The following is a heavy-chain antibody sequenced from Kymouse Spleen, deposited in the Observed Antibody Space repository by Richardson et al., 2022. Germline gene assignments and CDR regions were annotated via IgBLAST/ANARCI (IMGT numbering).Heavy chain of an antibody. CDR3: ARYDYSNYVDDY. CDR2: IYYSGST. D-gene: IGHD4-11,IGHD4-11*01. V-gene: IGHV4-61*01. J-gene: IGHJ4*02. CDR1: GGSVSSGSYY. Sequence: QVQLQESGPGLVKPSETLSLTCTVSGGSVSSGSYYWSWIRQPPGKGLEWIGYIYYSGSTNYNPSLKSRVTISVDTSKNQFSLKLSSVTAADTAVYYCARYDYSNYVDDYWGQGTLVTVSS.